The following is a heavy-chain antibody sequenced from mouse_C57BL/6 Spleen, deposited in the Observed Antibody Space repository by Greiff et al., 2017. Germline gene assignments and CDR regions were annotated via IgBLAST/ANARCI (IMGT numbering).Heavy chain of an antibody. Sequence: VQLKQSGPVLVKPGASVKMSCKASGYTFTDYYMNWVKQSPGQSLEWIGVINPYNGGTSYNQKFKGKATLTVDKSSSTTYMELNSLTSEDSAVYYCARILYYSNHYAMDYWGQGTSVTVSS. CDR1: GYTFTDYY. CDR2: INPYNGGT. V-gene: IGHV1-19*01. D-gene: IGHD2-5*01. CDR3: ARILYYSNHYAMDY. J-gene: IGHJ4*01.